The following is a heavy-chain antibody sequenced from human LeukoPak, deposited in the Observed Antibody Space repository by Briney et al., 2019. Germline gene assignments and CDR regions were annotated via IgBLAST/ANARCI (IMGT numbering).Heavy chain of an antibody. CDR2: ISSSSSTI. J-gene: IGHJ3*02. V-gene: IGHV3-48*01. CDR1: GFTFSSYS. Sequence: GGALRLSCAASGFTFSSYSMNWVRQAPGKGVEWVSYISSSSSTIYYADSVKGRFTISRDNAKNSLYLQMNSLRAEDTAVYYCARLLGYCSSTSCPQDAFDIWGQGTMVTVSS. D-gene: IGHD2-2*01. CDR3: ARLLGYCSSTSCPQDAFDI.